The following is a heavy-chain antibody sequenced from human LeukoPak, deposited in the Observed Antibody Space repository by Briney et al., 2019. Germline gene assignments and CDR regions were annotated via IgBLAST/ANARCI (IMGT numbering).Heavy chain of an antibody. CDR3: ARVFPTPLYNWNYAPYYFDY. CDR2: FDPEDGET. V-gene: IGHV1-24*01. Sequence: ASVKVSCKVSGYTLTELSMHWARQAPGKGLEWMGGFDPEDGETIYAQKFQGRVTMTEDTSTDTAYMELSSLRSEDTAVYYCARVFPTPLYNWNYAPYYFDYWGQGTLVTVSS. D-gene: IGHD1-7*01. J-gene: IGHJ4*02. CDR1: GYTLTELS.